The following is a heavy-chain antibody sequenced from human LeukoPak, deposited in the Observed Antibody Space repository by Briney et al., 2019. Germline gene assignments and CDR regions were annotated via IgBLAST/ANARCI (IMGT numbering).Heavy chain of an antibody. CDR2: MNPNSGNT. CDR1: GYTFTGYY. J-gene: IGHJ5*02. D-gene: IGHD3-10*01. V-gene: IGHV1-8*02. Sequence: GASVKVSCKASGYTFTGYYMHWVRQAPGQGLEWMGWMNPNSGNTGYAQKFQGRVTMTRNTSISTAYMELSSLRSEDTAVYYCARGNYGSGSYSSYWFDPWGQGTLVTVSS. CDR3: ARGNYGSGSYSSYWFDP.